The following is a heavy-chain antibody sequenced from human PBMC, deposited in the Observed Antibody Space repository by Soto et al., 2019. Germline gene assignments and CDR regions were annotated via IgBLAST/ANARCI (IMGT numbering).Heavy chain of an antibody. Sequence: QVQLVESGGGVVQPGMSLRLSCAASGFTFGTYAMHWVRQAPGKGLEWVAFVSYDGSNQYYADSVKGRFTISRDNSKNTQYLHMNSLRDGDTDGYFFARDRRGLDDVWGQGTLVTVSS. V-gene: IGHV3-30-3*01. CDR1: GFTFGTYA. J-gene: IGHJ4*02. CDR2: VSYDGSNQ. CDR3: ARDRRGLDDV.